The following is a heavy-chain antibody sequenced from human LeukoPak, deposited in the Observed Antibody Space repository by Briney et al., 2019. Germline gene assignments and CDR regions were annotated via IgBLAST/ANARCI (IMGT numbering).Heavy chain of an antibody. CDR2: IYYSGST. V-gene: IGHV4-61*01. Sequence: SETLSLTCTVSGGSVSSGSYYWSWIRQPPGKGLEWIGYIYYSGSTNYNPSLKSRVTISVDTSKNQFSLKLSSVTAADTAVYYCARDSSRDDYNPWGQGTLVTVSS. J-gene: IGHJ5*02. D-gene: IGHD5-24*01. CDR1: GGSVSSGSYY. CDR3: ARDSSRDDYNP.